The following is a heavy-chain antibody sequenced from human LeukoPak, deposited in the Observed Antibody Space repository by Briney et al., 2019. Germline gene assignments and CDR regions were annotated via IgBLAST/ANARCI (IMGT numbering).Heavy chain of an antibody. V-gene: IGHV4-59*01. CDR1: GGSISSDY. Sequence: SETLSLTCTVSGGSISSDYWNWIRQPPGKGLEWIGYIYYRGSTNYNPSLKSRVSMSVHTSKKQFSLKVSSVTTADTAIYYCARGVGAAGSIDIWGQGTMVTVSS. D-gene: IGHD6-13*01. CDR2: IYYRGST. CDR3: ARGVGAAGSIDI. J-gene: IGHJ3*02.